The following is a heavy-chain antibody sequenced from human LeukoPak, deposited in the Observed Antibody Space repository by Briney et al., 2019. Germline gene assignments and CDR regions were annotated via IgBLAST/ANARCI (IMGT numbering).Heavy chain of an antibody. CDR1: GYTFSSYA. CDR2: INTNTGDP. D-gene: IGHD6-6*01. CDR3: FASKETRPEHYYYYMDV. J-gene: IGHJ6*03. V-gene: IGHV7-4-1*02. Sequence: ASVKVSCKASGYTFSSYAINWVRQAPGQGLEWMGWINTNTGDPTYAQGFTGRFVFSLDTSVNTAYLQISSLKAEDTAMYLCFASKETRPEHYYYYMDVWGKGTTVTVSS.